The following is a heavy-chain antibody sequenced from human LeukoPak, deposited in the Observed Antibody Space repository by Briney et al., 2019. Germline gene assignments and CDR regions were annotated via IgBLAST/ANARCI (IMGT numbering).Heavy chain of an antibody. D-gene: IGHD3-9*01. V-gene: IGHV3-23*01. CDR1: GFSFSSYA. Sequence: GGSLRLSCAASGFSFSSYAMSWVRQAPGKGLEWVSGISGSGGSTYYADSVEGRFTISRDNSENTLYLQMNSLRAEDTAVYYCAKGAPYYDILTGYFDYWGQGTLVTVSS. CDR3: AKGAPYYDILTGYFDY. J-gene: IGHJ4*02. CDR2: ISGSGGST.